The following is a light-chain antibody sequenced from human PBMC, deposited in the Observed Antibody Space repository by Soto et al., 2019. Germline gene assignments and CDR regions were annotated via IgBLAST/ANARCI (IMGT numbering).Light chain of an antibody. V-gene: IGKV2-30*01. CDR2: LVS. CDR1: QSLVYSDGNPY. Sequence: DIVMTQSPLSLPVTLGQPASISCRSSQSLVYSDGNPYLNWFRQGPGQSPRRLIYLVSNRDSGVPDRFSGSGSGTDFTLKISRVEAEDFGFHYCMQATHWPWTFGQGTKVEIK. J-gene: IGKJ1*01. CDR3: MQATHWPWT.